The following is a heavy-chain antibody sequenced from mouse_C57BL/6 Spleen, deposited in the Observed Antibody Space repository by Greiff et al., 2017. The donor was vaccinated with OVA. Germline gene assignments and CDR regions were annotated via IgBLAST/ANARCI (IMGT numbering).Heavy chain of an antibody. CDR3: ARATVGEDWYFDV. V-gene: IGHV3-6*01. CDR1: GYSITSGYY. CDR2: ISYDGSN. D-gene: IGHD1-1*01. Sequence: EVKLVESGPGLVKPSQSLSLPCSVTGYSITSGYYWNWLRQFPGNKLEWMGSISYDGSNHSNPSLQNRISITLVTSKNQFFLKLNSVTTEDTATYYCARATVGEDWYFDVWGTGTTVTFSS. J-gene: IGHJ1*03.